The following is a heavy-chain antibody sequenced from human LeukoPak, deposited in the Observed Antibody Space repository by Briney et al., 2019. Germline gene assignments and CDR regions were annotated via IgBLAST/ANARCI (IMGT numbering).Heavy chain of an antibody. CDR3: ARRMDCSSTSCYGTYYYGMDV. V-gene: IGHV1-18*01. CDR1: GYTFTSYG. CDR2: ISAYNGNT. J-gene: IGHJ6*02. D-gene: IGHD2-2*01. Sequence: ASVKVSCKASGYTFTSYGISWVRQAPGQGLEWMGWISAYNGNTNYAQKLQGRVTMTTDTSTSTAYMELSSLRSEDTAVYYCARRMDCSSTSCYGTYYYGMDVWGQGTTVRVSS.